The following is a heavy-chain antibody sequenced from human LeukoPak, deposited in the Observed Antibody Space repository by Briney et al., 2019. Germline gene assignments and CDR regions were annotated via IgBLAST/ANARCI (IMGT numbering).Heavy chain of an antibody. CDR2: IYYSGST. V-gene: IGHV4-61*01. CDR1: GGSVSSGSYY. D-gene: IGHD3-3*01. J-gene: IGHJ6*02. CDR3: ARDRYDSYPMDV. Sequence: SETLSLTCTVSGGSVSSGSYYWSWIRQPPGKGLEWIGYIYYSGSTNYNPSLKSRVTISVDTSKNQFSLKLSSVTAADTAVYYCARDRYDSYPMDVWGQGTTVSVSS.